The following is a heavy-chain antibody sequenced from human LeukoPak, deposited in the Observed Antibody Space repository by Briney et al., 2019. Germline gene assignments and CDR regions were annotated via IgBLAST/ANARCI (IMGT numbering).Heavy chain of an antibody. CDR2: ISYDGSNK. CDR1: GFTFSSYG. Sequence: QPGGSLRLSCAASGFTFSSYGMHWVRQAPGKGLEWVAVISYDGSNKYYADSVKGRFTISRDNSKNTLYLQMNSLRAEDTAVYYCARTRVRGLNYYDSSGSLKGYFDYWGQGTLVTVSS. D-gene: IGHD3-22*01. J-gene: IGHJ4*02. V-gene: IGHV3-30*03. CDR3: ARTRVRGLNYYDSSGSLKGYFDY.